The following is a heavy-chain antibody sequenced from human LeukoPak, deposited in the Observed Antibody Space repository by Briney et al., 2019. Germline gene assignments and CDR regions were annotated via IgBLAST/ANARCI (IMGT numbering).Heavy chain of an antibody. CDR3: ARGRVLRSYLTWRGDFFDY. J-gene: IGHJ4*02. Sequence: SQALSLTCTVSGGSISSGGYDWGWIRQHGGKGLERIVYMYYSAITYYNPSLKSRLTISVDTSMTQFSLKLSSVTAADTAVYYCARGRVLRSYLTWRGDFFDYWGQGTLVTVSS. V-gene: IGHV4-31*03. CDR2: MYYSAIT. CDR1: GGSISSGGYD. D-gene: IGHD3-3*01.